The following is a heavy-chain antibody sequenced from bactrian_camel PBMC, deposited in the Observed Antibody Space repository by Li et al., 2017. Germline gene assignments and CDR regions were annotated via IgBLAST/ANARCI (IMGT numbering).Heavy chain of an antibody. Sequence: VQLVESGGGSVQAGGSLTLSRTASGFTIHDSDMAWYRQAPGNECELVSTISSDGTTYYTDSVEGRFSIPQDNAKNTLYLQMNSLKPEDTAMYYCAAGQGVGWCLDVIRVGAEADFDYWGHGTQVTVS. CDR1: GFTIHDSD. V-gene: IGHV3S55*01. CDR2: ISSDGTT. J-gene: IGHJ6*01. D-gene: IGHD5*01. CDR3: AAGQGVGWCLDVIRVGAEADFDY.